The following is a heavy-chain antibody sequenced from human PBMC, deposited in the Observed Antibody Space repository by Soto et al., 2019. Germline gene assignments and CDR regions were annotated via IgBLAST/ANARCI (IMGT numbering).Heavy chain of an antibody. D-gene: IGHD3-10*01. V-gene: IGHV1-69*01. Sequence: QVQLVQSGAEVKKPGSSVKVSCKASGGTFSSYAISWVRQAPGQGLEWMGGIIPIFGTANYAQKFQGRVTITADESTSTAYMELSSLRSEDTAVYYCAGRNMVRGVMGYYGMEVWGQGTTVTVSS. J-gene: IGHJ6*02. CDR3: AGRNMVRGVMGYYGMEV. CDR1: GGTFSSYA. CDR2: IIPIFGTA.